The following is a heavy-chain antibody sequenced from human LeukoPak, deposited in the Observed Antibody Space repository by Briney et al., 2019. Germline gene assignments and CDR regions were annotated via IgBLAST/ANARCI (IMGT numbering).Heavy chain of an antibody. V-gene: IGHV4-59*08. CDR1: GGSISPYY. J-gene: IGHJ4*02. Sequence: PSQTLSLTCNVSGGSISPYYWSWIRQPQGTGLELIGYIYYSGYTTYNRSLKSRVTISLATSKNQFSLKLSSVTAADTAMYYCARGGFRACDYWGQGTLVTVSS. D-gene: IGHD3-16*01. CDR3: ARGGFRACDY. CDR2: IYYSGYT.